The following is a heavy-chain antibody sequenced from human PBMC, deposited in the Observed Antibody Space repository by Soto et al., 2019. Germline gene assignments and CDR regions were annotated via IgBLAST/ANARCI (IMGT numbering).Heavy chain of an antibody. Sequence: TGGSLRLSCAASGFTFSDYYMTWIRQAPGKGLEWVSYISSSSTYTNYADSVKGRFTISRDNAKNSLYLQMNNLRAEDTAVYYCARDTIFGNAFDIWGQGIMVTVSS. CDR2: ISSSSTYT. V-gene: IGHV3-11*06. CDR3: ARDTIFGNAFDI. CDR1: GFTFSDYY. D-gene: IGHD3-3*01. J-gene: IGHJ3*02.